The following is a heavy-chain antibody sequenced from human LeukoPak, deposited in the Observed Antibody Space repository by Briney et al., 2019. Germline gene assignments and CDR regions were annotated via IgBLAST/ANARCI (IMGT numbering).Heavy chain of an antibody. D-gene: IGHD3-22*01. CDR3: ARSSYDSSLRIDDF. V-gene: IGHV1-2*02. CDR1: GYTFTDYY. CDR2: IHPYSGDT. Sequence: ASVKVSCKASGYTFTDYYMHWVRQAPGPGLEWMGWIHPYSGDTNYAQKFQGRVTMTRDTSISTAYMELSRLRSDDTAVYYCARSSYDSSLRIDDFWGQGTLVTVSS. J-gene: IGHJ4*02.